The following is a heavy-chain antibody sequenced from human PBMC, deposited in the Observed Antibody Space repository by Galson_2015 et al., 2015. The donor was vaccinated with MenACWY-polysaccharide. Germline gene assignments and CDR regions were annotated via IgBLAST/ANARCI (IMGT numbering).Heavy chain of an antibody. CDR3: ARACSQCSFHYCVS. V-gene: IGHV4/OR15-8*01. CDR1: GGSISSSHW. D-gene: IGHD5/OR15-5a*01. CDR2: TYHSGST. J-gene: IGHJ4*02. Sequence: ETLSLTCVVSGGSISSSHWGRWVRQTPGKGLEWIGETYHSGSTNYNPPLKSRVTVSVDKSKNQFFLKLTSVTAADTAIYYCARACSQCSFHYCVSRGPGTPATFSS.